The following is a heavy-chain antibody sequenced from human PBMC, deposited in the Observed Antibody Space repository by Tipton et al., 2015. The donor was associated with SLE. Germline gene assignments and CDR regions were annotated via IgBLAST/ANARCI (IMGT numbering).Heavy chain of an antibody. D-gene: IGHD3-10*01. CDR1: GFTFDDYA. CDR3: AKDKKVNYGSGGDYFDY. CDR2: ISWNSGSI. Sequence: SLRLSCAASGFTFDDYAMHWVRQAPGKGLEWVSGISWNSGSIGYADSVKGRFTISRDNAKNSLYLQMNSLRAEDTALYYCAKDKKVNYGSGGDYFDYWGQGTLVTVSS. J-gene: IGHJ4*02. V-gene: IGHV3-9*01.